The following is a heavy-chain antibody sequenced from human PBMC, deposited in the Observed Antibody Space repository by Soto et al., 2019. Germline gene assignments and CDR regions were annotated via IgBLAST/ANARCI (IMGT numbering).Heavy chain of an antibody. CDR3: AREGYDSSGYFDY. CDR1: GGSISSGGYY. CDR2: IYYSGST. V-gene: IGHV4-31*03. D-gene: IGHD3-22*01. Sequence: SETLSLTCTVSGGSISSGGYYWSWIRQHPGKGLEWIGYIYYSGSTYYNPSLKSRVTISVDTSKNQFSLKLSSVTAADTAVYYCAREGYDSSGYFDYWGQGTLVTVSS. J-gene: IGHJ4*02.